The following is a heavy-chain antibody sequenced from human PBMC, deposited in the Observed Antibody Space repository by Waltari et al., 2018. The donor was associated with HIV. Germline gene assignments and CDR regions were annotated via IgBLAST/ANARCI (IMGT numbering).Heavy chain of an antibody. CDR3: AREGGRDCSGGTCYIDY. Sequence: EVEVVESGGGLVQPGGSLRLSCAASGSTFSSSWMSWVRQAPGKGLAWVANINQDGSEIYYVASVEGRFTISRDNSKNLLYLQMNSLRAEDTAVYYCAREGGRDCSGGTCYIDYWGQGTLVTVSS. D-gene: IGHD2-15*01. J-gene: IGHJ4*02. CDR1: GSTFSSSW. V-gene: IGHV3-7*01. CDR2: INQDGSEI.